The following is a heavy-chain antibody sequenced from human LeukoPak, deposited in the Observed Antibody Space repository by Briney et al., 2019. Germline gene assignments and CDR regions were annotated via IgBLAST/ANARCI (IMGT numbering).Heavy chain of an antibody. J-gene: IGHJ4*02. CDR1: GYTFTSYF. Sequence: ASVKVSCQTSGYTFTSYFIHWLRPAPGQRFEWMGWRDPKRGATQYEHFPWRVTMHSDAWLSKAYMEGRRLTCDGTAVYYCSWGNFSDIKGYSQELRYWGQGTLVTVSS. CDR3: SWGNFSDIKGYSQELRY. V-gene: IGHV1-2*02. CDR2: RDPKRGAT. D-gene: IGHD3-16*01.